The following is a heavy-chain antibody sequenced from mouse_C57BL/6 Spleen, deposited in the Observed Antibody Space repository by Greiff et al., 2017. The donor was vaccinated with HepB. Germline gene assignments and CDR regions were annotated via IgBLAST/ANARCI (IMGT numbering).Heavy chain of an antibody. J-gene: IGHJ2*01. CDR1: GYTFTDYN. CDR2: INPNNGGT. V-gene: IGHV1-18*01. CDR3: ARENYYSNYLDY. Sequence: VQLQQSGPELVKPGASVKIPCKASGYTFTDYNMDWVKQSHGKSLEWIGDINPNNGGTIYNQKFKGKATLTVDKSTSTAYMELRSLTSEDTAVDYCARENYYSNYLDYWGQGTTLTVSS. D-gene: IGHD2-5*01.